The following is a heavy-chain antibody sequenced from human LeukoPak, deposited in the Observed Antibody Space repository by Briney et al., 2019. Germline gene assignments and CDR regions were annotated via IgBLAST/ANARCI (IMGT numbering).Heavy chain of an antibody. Sequence: GGSLRLSCAASGFTLSSYAMHWVRQAPGKGLEYVSAISSNGVSTYYANSVKGRFTISRDNSKNTLYLQMGSLRAEDMAVYYCARDSISSGWSDFDYWGQGTLVTVSS. CDR3: ARDSISSGWSDFDY. D-gene: IGHD6-19*01. J-gene: IGHJ4*02. CDR2: ISSNGVST. CDR1: GFTLSSYA. V-gene: IGHV3-64*01.